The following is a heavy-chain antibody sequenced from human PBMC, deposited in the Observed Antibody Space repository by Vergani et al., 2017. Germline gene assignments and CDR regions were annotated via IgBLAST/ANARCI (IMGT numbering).Heavy chain of an antibody. D-gene: IGHD3-3*01. V-gene: IGHV1-2*02. CDR1: GYTFTGYY. CDR3: AKSSTIFGVVTKYNWFDP. Sequence: QVQLVQSGAEVKKPGASVKVSCKASGYTFTGYYMHWVRQAPGKGLEWMGWINPNSGGTNYAQKFQGRVTMTRDTSISTAYMELSRLRSADTAVYYCAKSSTIFGVVTKYNWFDPWGQGTLVTVSS. J-gene: IGHJ5*02. CDR2: INPNSGGT.